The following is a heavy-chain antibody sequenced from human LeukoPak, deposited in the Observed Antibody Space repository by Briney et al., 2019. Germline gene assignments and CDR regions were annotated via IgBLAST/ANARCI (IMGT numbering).Heavy chain of an antibody. CDR1: GYTFTGYY. J-gene: IGHJ3*02. V-gene: IGHV1-18*04. CDR3: ARDTGYSGYAEAFNI. CDR2: ISAYNGNT. D-gene: IGHD5-12*01. Sequence: ASVKVSCKASGYTFTGYYMHWVRQAPGQGLEWMGWISAYNGNTNYAQKLQGRVTMTTDTSTSTAYMELRSLRSDDTAVYYCARDTGYSGYAEAFNIWGQGTMVTVSS.